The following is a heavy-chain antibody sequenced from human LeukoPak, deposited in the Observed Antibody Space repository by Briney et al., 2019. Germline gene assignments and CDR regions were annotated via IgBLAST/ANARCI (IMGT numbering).Heavy chain of an antibody. D-gene: IGHD1-26*01. CDR2: IYYRGTT. CDR1: GGSISSYY. CDR3: AREGTSGSYYGGHDAFDI. J-gene: IGHJ3*02. V-gene: IGHV4-59*12. Sequence: PSETLSLTCTVSGGSISSYYWSWIRQPPGKGLEWVGQIYYRGTTNYNPSLKSRVTISIDTSKNQFSLKLNSVTAADTAVYYCAREGTSGSYYGGHDAFDIWGQGTMVTVSS.